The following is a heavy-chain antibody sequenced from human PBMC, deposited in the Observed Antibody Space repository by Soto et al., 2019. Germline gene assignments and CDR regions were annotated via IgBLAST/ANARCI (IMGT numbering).Heavy chain of an antibody. D-gene: IGHD3-10*01. CDR3: AREVTMVRGARVYGMDV. Sequence: QVQLEQSGTEVKKPGASVKVSCKASGYMFTGYNMHWVRQAPGQGLEWMGWINPNSGGTNYAQKFQGRVTMTRDLPSSTAYMELSRLRSDDTAVYYCAREVTMVRGARVYGMDVWGQGTTVTVS. V-gene: IGHV1-2*02. CDR2: INPNSGGT. CDR1: GYMFTGYN. J-gene: IGHJ6*02.